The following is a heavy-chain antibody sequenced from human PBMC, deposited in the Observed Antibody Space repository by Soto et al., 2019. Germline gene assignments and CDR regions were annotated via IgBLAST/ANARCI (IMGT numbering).Heavy chain of an antibody. CDR3: ARHSSRPRVDF. Sequence: GGSLRLSCTASGFTCSSYWMTWVRQAPGKGLEWVANIKQNGSEKHYVDSVKGRFTISRDNAKNSLFLQMNSLRAEDTAVYYCARHSSRPRVDFWGQGTLVTVSS. CDR1: GFTCSSYW. CDR2: IKQNGSEK. V-gene: IGHV3-7*05. D-gene: IGHD6-13*01. J-gene: IGHJ4*02.